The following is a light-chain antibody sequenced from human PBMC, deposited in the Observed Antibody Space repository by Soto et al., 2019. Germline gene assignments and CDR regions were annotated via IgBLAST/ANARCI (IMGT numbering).Light chain of an antibody. CDR3: PSYDSSLSGYV. CDR2: AVS. V-gene: IGLV2-14*01. Sequence: QSVLAQPASVSGSPGQSITISCTGTSSDAGGYNYVSWYQQHPGKAPKLMIYAVSNRPSGVSNRFSGSKSGNTATLTISGLQAEDEADYYCPSYDSSLSGYVFGTGTKVTVL. J-gene: IGLJ1*01. CDR1: SSDAGGYNY.